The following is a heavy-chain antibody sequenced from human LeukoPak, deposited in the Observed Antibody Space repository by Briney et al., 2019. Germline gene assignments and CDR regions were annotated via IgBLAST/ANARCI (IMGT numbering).Heavy chain of an antibody. D-gene: IGHD3-16*01. CDR2: IKEGGSEK. CDR3: EAFYYDESGWGDASDM. Sequence: GGSLRLSCAAPGITISSYWMSWVRQAPGKGLEWVANIKEGGSEKYYVDSVKGRFTISRDNAKKSLYLQMNRLRAEDTAVYYCEAFYYDESGWGDASDMWGQGTMVTVSS. V-gene: IGHV3-7*01. J-gene: IGHJ3*02. CDR1: GITISSYW.